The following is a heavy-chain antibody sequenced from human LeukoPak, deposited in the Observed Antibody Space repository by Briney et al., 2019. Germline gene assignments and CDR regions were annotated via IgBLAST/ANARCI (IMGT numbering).Heavy chain of an antibody. J-gene: IGHJ4*02. CDR2: ISWNSGSI. V-gene: IGHV3-9*01. Sequence: GRSLRLSCAASGFTFDDYAMHWVRQAPGKGLEWVSGISWNSGSIGYADSVKGRFTISRDNAKNSLYLQMNSLRAEDTALYYCAKGRYFDYWSQGTLVTVSS. CDR3: AKGRYFDY. CDR1: GFTFDDYA.